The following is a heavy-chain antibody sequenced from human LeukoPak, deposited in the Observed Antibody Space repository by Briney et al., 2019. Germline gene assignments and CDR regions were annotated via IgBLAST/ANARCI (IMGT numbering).Heavy chain of an antibody. Sequence: SETLSLTCTVSGGSISSYYWSWIRQPPGKGLEWIGNIYDSGSTNYNPSLKSRVTISIDTSKNQYSLKLSSVTAADTAVYYCARQSLSGSSLSYFDYWGQGTLVTVSS. CDR1: GGSISSYY. D-gene: IGHD3-22*01. CDR2: IYDSGST. V-gene: IGHV4-59*01. J-gene: IGHJ4*02. CDR3: ARQSLSGSSLSYFDY.